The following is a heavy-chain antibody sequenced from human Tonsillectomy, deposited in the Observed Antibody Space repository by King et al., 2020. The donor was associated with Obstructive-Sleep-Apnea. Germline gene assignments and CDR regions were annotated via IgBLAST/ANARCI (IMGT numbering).Heavy chain of an antibody. CDR3: TRGGYYYFDY. J-gene: IGHJ4*02. D-gene: IGHD3-22*01. Sequence: QLQESGPGLVKPSETLSLTCTVSGGSISTYYWSWIRQPPGKGLEWIGYIYYSGSTNYNPSLKSRVTISVDTSMNQFSLNLSSVTAADTAVYYCTRGGYYYFDYWGQGTLATVSS. CDR2: IYYSGST. CDR1: GGSISTYY. V-gene: IGHV4-59*08.